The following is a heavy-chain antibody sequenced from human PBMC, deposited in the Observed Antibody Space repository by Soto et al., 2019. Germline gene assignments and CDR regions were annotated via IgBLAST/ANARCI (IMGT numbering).Heavy chain of an antibody. D-gene: IGHD2-15*01. J-gene: IGHJ4*02. V-gene: IGHV1-3*01. Sequence: ASVKVSCKASGYTFTSYAMHWVRQAPGQRLEWMGWINAGNGNTKYSQKFQGRVTITRDTSASTAYMELSSLRSEDTAVYYCARELGVVAAPNDYWGQGTLVTVS. CDR1: GYTFTSYA. CDR3: ARELGVVAAPNDY. CDR2: INAGNGNT.